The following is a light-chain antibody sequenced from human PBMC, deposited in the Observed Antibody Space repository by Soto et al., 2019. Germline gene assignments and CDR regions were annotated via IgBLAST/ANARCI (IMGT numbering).Light chain of an antibody. Sequence: DIQMTQSPSTRSASVGDRVTITCRASENIIRWLAWYQQKPGKVPKLLIYETSTLESGVPSRFSGSGSGTEFTLTISSLQPDDIGTYYCQQYYTLGLTFGGGTKVEIK. CDR2: ETS. J-gene: IGKJ4*01. CDR3: QQYYTLGLT. V-gene: IGKV1-5*03. CDR1: ENIIRW.